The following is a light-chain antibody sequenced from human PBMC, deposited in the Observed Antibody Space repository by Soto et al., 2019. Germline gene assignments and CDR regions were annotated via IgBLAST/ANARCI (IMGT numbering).Light chain of an antibody. Sequence: EILLTQSPATLSLSPGERATLSCGAGQSISSYLNWYQQRPGKAPKLLIYGASRLPTGVPARFSGSGSGTDFTLTISSLQPEDFATYYCQQSYNWPITFGRGTKVDIK. CDR1: QSISSY. J-gene: IGKJ4*02. CDR3: QQSYNWPIT. V-gene: IGKV3-11*01. CDR2: GAS.